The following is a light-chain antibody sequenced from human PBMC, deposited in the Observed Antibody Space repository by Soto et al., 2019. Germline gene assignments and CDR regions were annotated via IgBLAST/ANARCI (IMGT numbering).Light chain of an antibody. V-gene: IGLV2-14*01. Sequence: QSALTQPASVSGSPGQSITFSCTGTSSDVGGYNYVSWYQQHPGKAPKLMIYEVNNRPSGVSNRFSGSKSGNTASLTISGLQAEDEADYYRSSFTSSSTWVFGGGTKLTVL. CDR3: SSFTSSSTWV. J-gene: IGLJ3*02. CDR1: SSDVGGYNY. CDR2: EVN.